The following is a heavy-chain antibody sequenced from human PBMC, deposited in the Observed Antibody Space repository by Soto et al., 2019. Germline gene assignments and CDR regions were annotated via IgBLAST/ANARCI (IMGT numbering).Heavy chain of an antibody. CDR2: INHTGST. CDR1: NGSFNNYL. Sequence: QVHLQQWGAGLLKPSETLSLTCAVFNGSFNNYLWSWIRQPPGRGLEWIGEINHTGSTNYNPSLKRRVTISVDTSKKQSSLTQTSVTAADTAIYFCARRQWIPPLLFDYWGQGILVTISS. CDR3: ARRQWIPPLLFDY. J-gene: IGHJ4*03. D-gene: IGHD5-18*01. V-gene: IGHV4-34*01.